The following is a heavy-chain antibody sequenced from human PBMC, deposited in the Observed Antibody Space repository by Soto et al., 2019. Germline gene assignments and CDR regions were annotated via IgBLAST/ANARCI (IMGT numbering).Heavy chain of an antibody. CDR3: AAEMVSFISFPDY. CDR1: GGTFSSSA. V-gene: IGHV1-58*01. CDR2: IVVGSGNT. D-gene: IGHD2-8*01. J-gene: IGHJ4*02. Sequence: GASVKVSCKASGGTFSSSALQWVRQARGQRLEWIGWIVVGSGNTNYAQKFQERVTITRDMSTSTAYMELSSLRSEDTAVYYCAAEMVSFISFPDYWGQGTLVTV.